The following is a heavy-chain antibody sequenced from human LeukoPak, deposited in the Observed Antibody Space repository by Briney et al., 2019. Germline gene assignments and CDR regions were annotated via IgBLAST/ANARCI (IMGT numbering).Heavy chain of an antibody. CDR2: ISAYNGNT. CDR1: GYTFTSYG. Sequence: GASVKVSCKASGYTFTSYGISWVRQAPGQGLEWMGWISAYNGNTNYAQKLQGRVTMTTDTSTSTAYMELRSLRSDDTAVYYCARDLTWDDYGGNSAPRGDYWGQGTLVTVSS. D-gene: IGHD4-23*01. J-gene: IGHJ4*02. V-gene: IGHV1-18*01. CDR3: ARDLTWDDYGGNSAPRGDY.